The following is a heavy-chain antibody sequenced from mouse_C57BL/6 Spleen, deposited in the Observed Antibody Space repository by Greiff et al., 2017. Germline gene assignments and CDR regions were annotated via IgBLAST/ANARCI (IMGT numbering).Heavy chain of an antibody. V-gene: IGHV1-42*01. CDR3: AYYGSSSLDY. D-gene: IGHD1-1*01. J-gene: IGHJ2*01. CDR1: GYSFTGYY. Sequence: VQLQQSGPELVKPGASVKISCKASGYSFTGYYMNWVKQSPEKSLEWIGEINPSTGGTTYNQKFKAKATLTVDKSSSTAYMQLKSLTSEDSAVYYCAYYGSSSLDYWGQGTTLTVSS. CDR2: INPSTGGT.